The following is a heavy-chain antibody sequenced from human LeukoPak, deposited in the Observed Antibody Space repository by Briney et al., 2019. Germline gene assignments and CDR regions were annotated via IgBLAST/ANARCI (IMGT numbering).Heavy chain of an antibody. D-gene: IGHD1-26*01. CDR2: INGGGGST. J-gene: IGHJ4*02. CDR3: ALTLGSGSYSGSRDY. Sequence: PGGSLRLSCAASGFTFSSYAMSWVRQAPGKGLEWVSAINGGGGSTYYADSVKGRFTISRDNSKNTLYLQMNSLRAEDTAVYYCALTLGSGSYSGSRDYWGQGTLVTVSS. V-gene: IGHV3-23*01. CDR1: GFTFSSYA.